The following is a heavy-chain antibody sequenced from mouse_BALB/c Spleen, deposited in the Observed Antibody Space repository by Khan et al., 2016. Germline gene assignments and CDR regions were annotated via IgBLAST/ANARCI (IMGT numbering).Heavy chain of an antibody. D-gene: IGHD4-1*01. Sequence: EVQLQESGGGLVQPGGSLKLSCTTSGFDFSRYWMSWVRQASGRGLEWIGEINPDSSPINYTPSLKDKFIISRDNAKNTLYLQMSKVRSEDTALYYSPTNWDVGFDYWGQGTTLTVSS. CDR2: INPDSSPI. CDR3: PTNWDVGFDY. CDR1: GFDFSRYW. V-gene: IGHV4-1*02. J-gene: IGHJ2*01.